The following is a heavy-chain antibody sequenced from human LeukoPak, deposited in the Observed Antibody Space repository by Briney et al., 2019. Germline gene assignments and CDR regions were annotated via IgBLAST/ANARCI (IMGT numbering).Heavy chain of an antibody. CDR1: GGSISSSNY. J-gene: IGHJ4*02. CDR3: ARAPLVAAAFDY. Sequence: SGTLSLTCAVSGGSISSSNYWDWIRQPPGEGLEWIGSIYYSGNTYYNPSLKSRVTISVDTSKNQFSLKLSSVTAADTAVYYCARAPLVAAAFDYWGQGTLVTVSS. V-gene: IGHV4-39*07. D-gene: IGHD6-13*01. CDR2: IYYSGNT.